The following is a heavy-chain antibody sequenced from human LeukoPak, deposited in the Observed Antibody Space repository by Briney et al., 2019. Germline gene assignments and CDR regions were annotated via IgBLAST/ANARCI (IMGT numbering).Heavy chain of an antibody. V-gene: IGHV3-7*01. CDR3: ASLSYYFDY. CDR1: GFTFSSSE. CDR2: IKQDGSEK. Sequence: PGGSLRLSCAASGFTFSSSEINWVRQAPGKGLEWVADIKQDGSEKYYVDSVKGRFTISRDNAKSSLYLQMNSLRAEDTAVYYCASLSYYFDYWGQGTLVTVSS. J-gene: IGHJ4*02.